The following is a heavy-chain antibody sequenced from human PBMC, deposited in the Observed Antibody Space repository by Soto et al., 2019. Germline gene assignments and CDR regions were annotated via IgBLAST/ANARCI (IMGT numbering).Heavy chain of an antibody. CDR1: GITFSSYA. Sequence: EVQLLESGGGLVQPGGSLRLSCAASGITFSSYAMSWVRQAPGKGLEWVSGISGGGSSTNSADSVKGRFTISRDNAKNTLYLQMNSLRTEDTAVYYCAKEAWNYYSDYYMDVWGKGATVTVSS. CDR2: ISGGGSST. V-gene: IGHV3-23*01. CDR3: AKEAWNYYSDYYMDV. D-gene: IGHD3-3*01. J-gene: IGHJ6*03.